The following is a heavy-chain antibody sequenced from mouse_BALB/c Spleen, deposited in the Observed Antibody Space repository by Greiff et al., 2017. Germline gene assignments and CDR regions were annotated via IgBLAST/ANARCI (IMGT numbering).Heavy chain of an antibody. J-gene: IGHJ2*01. D-gene: IGHD2-12*01. CDR1: GFTFTDYY. Sequence: EVMLVESGGGLVQPGGSLRLSCATSGFTFTDYYMSWVRQPPGKALEWLGFIRNKANGYTTEYSASVMGLFTISRDNSQSILYLQMNTLRAEDSATYYCARGAYYKYYFDYWGQGTTLTVSS. V-gene: IGHV7-3*02. CDR3: ARGAYYKYYFDY. CDR2: IRNKANGYTT.